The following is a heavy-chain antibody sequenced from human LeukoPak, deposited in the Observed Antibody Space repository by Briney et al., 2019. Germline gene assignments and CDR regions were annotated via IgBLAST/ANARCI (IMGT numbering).Heavy chain of an antibody. J-gene: IGHJ6*02. CDR1: GYSFTSYW. V-gene: IGHV5-51*01. CDR2: IYPGDSDT. Sequence: SGESLKISCKGSGYSFTSYWIGWVRQMPGKGLEWMGIIYPGDSDTRYSPSFQGQVTISADKSISTAYLQWSSLKASDTAMYYCARHWSTYCSGGSCYLGMDVWGQGTTVTVSS. D-gene: IGHD2-15*01. CDR3: ARHWSTYCSGGSCYLGMDV.